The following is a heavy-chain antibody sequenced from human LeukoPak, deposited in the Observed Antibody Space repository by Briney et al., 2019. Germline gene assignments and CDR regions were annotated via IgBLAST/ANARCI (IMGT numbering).Heavy chain of an antibody. J-gene: IGHJ2*01. V-gene: IGHV4-34*01. CDR2: INHSGST. Sequence: PSETLSLTCAVYGGSFSGYYWSWIRQPPGKGLEWIGEINHSGSTNYNPSLKSRVTISVDTSKNQFSLKLSSVTAADTAVYYCARLQTFFDLWGRGTLVTVSS. CDR1: GGSFSGYY. CDR3: ARLQTFFDL.